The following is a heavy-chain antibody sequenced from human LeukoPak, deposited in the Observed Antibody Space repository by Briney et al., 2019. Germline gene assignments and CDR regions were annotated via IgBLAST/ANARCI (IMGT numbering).Heavy chain of an antibody. J-gene: IGHJ4*02. V-gene: IGHV3-74*01. D-gene: IGHD4-17*01. CDR1: GFTFSSYW. CDR2: INSDGSST. Sequence: GGSLRLSCVVSGFTFSSYWMHWVRQAPGKGLVWVSRINSDGSSTAYADSVKGRFTISRDNAKNMVYLQMNSLRAEDTAVYYCARDPFYGDADFDSWGQGTLVTVSS. CDR3: ARDPFYGDADFDS.